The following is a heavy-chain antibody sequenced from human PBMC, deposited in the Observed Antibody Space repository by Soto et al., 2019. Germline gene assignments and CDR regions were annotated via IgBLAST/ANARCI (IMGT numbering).Heavy chain of an antibody. CDR1: GFTFDDYA. J-gene: IGHJ3*02. CDR3: AKDIMRRRRWGSATVTTVAFDI. V-gene: IGHV3-9*01. CDR2: ISWDSGSI. Sequence: EVQLVESGGGLVQPGRSLRLSCAASGFTFDDYAMHWVRQAPGKGLEWVSGISWDSGSIGYADSVKGRFTISRDNAKNSLYLQMNSLRAEDTALYYCAKDIMRRRRWGSATVTTVAFDIWGQGTMVTVSS. D-gene: IGHD4-17*01.